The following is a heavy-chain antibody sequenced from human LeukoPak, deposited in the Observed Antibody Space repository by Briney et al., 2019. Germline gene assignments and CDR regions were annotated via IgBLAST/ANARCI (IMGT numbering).Heavy chain of an antibody. CDR1: GFTFSSYW. V-gene: IGHV3-74*01. J-gene: IGHJ1*01. CDR2: INTDGSSS. CDR3: ARLRADNDYFQH. D-gene: IGHD4-17*01. Sequence: GGSLRLSCAASGFTFSSYWMHWVRQAPGRGLVWVSRINTDGSSSSYADSVKGRFTISRDNAKNTLYLQMNSLRAEDTAVYYCARLRADNDYFQHWGQGTLVTVSS.